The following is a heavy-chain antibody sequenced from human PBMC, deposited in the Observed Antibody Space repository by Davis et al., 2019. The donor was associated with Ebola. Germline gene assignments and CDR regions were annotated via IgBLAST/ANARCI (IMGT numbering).Heavy chain of an antibody. D-gene: IGHD6-19*01. Sequence: ASVKVSCKASGYTFTGHYMHWVRQAPGQGLEWMGIINPTGDTTTYARKFQGRVTMTWDTSTSTVYMQLSSLRSEDTAVYYCARGPHNNGWLEGYWGQGTLITVSS. CDR2: INPTGDTT. J-gene: IGHJ4*02. CDR3: ARGPHNNGWLEGY. CDR1: GYTFTGHY. V-gene: IGHV1-46*01.